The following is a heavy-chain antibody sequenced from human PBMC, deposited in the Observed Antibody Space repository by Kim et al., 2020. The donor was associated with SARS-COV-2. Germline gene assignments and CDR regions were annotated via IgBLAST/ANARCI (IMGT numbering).Heavy chain of an antibody. J-gene: IGHJ3*02. CDR2: TYYRSKWYN. CDR3: ARDLGCSSTSCYDDAFDI. V-gene: IGHV6-1*01. Sequence: SQTLSLTCAISGDSVSSNSAAWNWIRQSPSRGLEWLGRTYYRSKWYNDYAVSVKSRITINPDTSKNQFSLQLNSVTPEDTAVYYCARDLGCSSTSCYDDAFDIWGQGTMVTVSS. D-gene: IGHD2-2*01. CDR1: GDSVSSNSAA.